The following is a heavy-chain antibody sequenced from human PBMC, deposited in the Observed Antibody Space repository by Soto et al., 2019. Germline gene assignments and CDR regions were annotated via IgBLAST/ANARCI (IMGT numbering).Heavy chain of an antibody. CDR3: AREAAYSGSAFDY. D-gene: IGHD6-6*01. CDR1: GFTFSDST. J-gene: IGHJ4*02. CDR2: LRYDGRNK. V-gene: IGHV3-30*04. Sequence: VQLVESGGGLVQPGRSLRLSCTASGFTFSDSTIHWVRQAPGKGLEWVATLRYDGRNKYYADSVKGRFSISRDNSKNTLEMNTLRGEDTAVYYCAREAAYSGSAFDYWGQGTLVTVSS.